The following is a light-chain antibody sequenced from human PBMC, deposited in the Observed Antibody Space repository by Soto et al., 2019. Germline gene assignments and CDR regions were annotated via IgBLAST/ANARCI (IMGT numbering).Light chain of an antibody. V-gene: IGLV2-14*01. CDR3: CSYESGSIYV. CDR1: SSDVGAFNY. CDR2: EVG. J-gene: IGLJ1*01. Sequence: QSVLTQPASVSGSPGQSITISCTGTSSDVGAFNYVSWYLQYPGKAPKLMIYEVGNRPSGVSNRFSGSKSGNTASLTISGLQDEDEPDYYCCSYESGSIYVFGTGTKVTV.